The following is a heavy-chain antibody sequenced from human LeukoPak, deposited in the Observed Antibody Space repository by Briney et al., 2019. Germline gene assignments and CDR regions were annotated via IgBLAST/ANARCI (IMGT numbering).Heavy chain of an antibody. CDR1: GGSISSYY. CDR2: IYYSGST. V-gene: IGHV4-59*01. J-gene: IGHJ4*02. D-gene: IGHD3-3*01. Sequence: SETLSLTCTVSGGSISSYYWSWIRQPPGKGLEWIGYIYYSGSTNYNPSLKSRVTISVDTSKNQFSLKLSSVTAADTAMYYCARGGYDFWSGYHWGFDYWGQGTLVTVSS. CDR3: ARGGYDFWSGYHWGFDY.